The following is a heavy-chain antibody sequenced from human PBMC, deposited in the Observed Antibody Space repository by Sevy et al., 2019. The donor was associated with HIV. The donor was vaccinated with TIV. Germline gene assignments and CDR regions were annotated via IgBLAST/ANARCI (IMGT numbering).Heavy chain of an antibody. Sequence: GGSLRLSCVASGFTFSSYEMNWVRQAPGKGLEWVSKISTSGKSTFYADSFEGRVTISRDNTKNSVFLETNNLRVEDTAVYYCLGSGGAYDAGFDPWGQGTLVTVSS. D-gene: IGHD3-22*01. CDR1: GFTFSSYE. V-gene: IGHV3-48*03. CDR2: ISTSGKST. J-gene: IGHJ5*02. CDR3: LGSGGAYDAGFDP.